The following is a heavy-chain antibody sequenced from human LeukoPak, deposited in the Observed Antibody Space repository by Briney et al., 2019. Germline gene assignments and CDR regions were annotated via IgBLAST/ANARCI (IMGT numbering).Heavy chain of an antibody. D-gene: IGHD3-22*01. V-gene: IGHV3-21*01. CDR1: GFTFISYS. J-gene: IGHJ4*02. CDR3: TRHYYDSSGTRGYFDY. Sequence: PGGSLRLSCAASGFTFISYSMNWVRQAPGKGLEWVSSISSSSSSYIYYADSVKGRFTISRDNAKNSLYLQMNSLRAEDTAVYYSTRHYYDSSGTRGYFDYWGQGTLVTVSS. CDR2: ISSSSSSYI.